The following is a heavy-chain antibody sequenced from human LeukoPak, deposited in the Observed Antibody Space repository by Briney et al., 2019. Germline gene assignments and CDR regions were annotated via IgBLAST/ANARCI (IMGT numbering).Heavy chain of an antibody. D-gene: IGHD3-22*01. V-gene: IGHV3-21*01. CDR3: AREFGSYYDSSGYSDRDAFDI. CDR2: ISSSSSYI. CDR1: GFSISSYT. J-gene: IGHJ3*02. Sequence: PGGSLRLSCAASGFSISSYTMNWVRQAPEKGLEWVSSISSSSSYIYYTDSVKGRFTISRDNAKNSLYLQMNSLRAEDTAVYYCAREFGSYYDSSGYSDRDAFDIWGQGTMVTVSS.